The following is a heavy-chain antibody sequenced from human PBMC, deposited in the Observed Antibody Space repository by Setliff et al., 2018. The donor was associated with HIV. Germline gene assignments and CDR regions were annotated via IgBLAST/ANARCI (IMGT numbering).Heavy chain of an antibody. CDR1: GYTFTSYG. V-gene: IGHV1-18*01. D-gene: IGHD3-3*01. Sequence: ASVKVSCKASGYTFTSYGISWGRQAPGQGLEWMGWISAYNGNTHYAQRLQGRVTMTTDTSTRTAYMELRSLRSDDTAVYYCARQFLDWSNDYYSRYYMDVWGKGTTVTVSS. CDR3: ARQFLDWSNDYYSRYYMDV. CDR2: ISAYNGNT. J-gene: IGHJ6*03.